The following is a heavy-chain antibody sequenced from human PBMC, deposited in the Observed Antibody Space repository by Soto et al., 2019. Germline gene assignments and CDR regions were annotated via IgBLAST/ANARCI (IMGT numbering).Heavy chain of an antibody. D-gene: IGHD6-19*01. CDR2: ISANKDLT. CDR1: GYTFTSNG. Sequence: ASVKVSCKASGYTFTSNGISWLRQAPGQGLEWTGWISANKDLTKYAEKVQGRVTMTTDTSTSTAYMELRSLRSDDTAVYYCARDWSEPAVAGTLNYWRQGSPVTVSS. J-gene: IGHJ4*02. V-gene: IGHV1-18*04. CDR3: ARDWSEPAVAGTLNY.